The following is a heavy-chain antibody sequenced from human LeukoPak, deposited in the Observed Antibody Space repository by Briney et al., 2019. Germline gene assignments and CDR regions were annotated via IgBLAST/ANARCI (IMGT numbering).Heavy chain of an antibody. CDR2: INHSGST. V-gene: IGHV4-34*01. D-gene: IGHD2-2*01. Sequence: SETLSLTCAVYGGSFSGYYWSWIRQPPGKGLEWIGEINHSGSTNYNPSLKSRVTISVDTSKNQFSLKLSSVTAADTAVYYCARQLRAAVPAAIGYWGQGTLVTVSS. CDR1: GGSFSGYY. CDR3: ARQLRAAVPAAIGY. J-gene: IGHJ4*02.